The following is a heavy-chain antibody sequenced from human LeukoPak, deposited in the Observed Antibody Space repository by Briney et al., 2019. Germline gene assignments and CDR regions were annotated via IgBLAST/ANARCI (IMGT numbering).Heavy chain of an antibody. CDR3: ARENTDSSGWYYFDY. CDR1: GGSISSYY. V-gene: IGHV4-59*01. Sequence: IPSETLSLTCTVSGGSISSYYWSWIRQPPGKGLEWIGYIYYSGSTNYNPSLKSRVTISVDTSKNQFSLKLSSVTAADTAVYYCARENTDSSGWYYFDYWGQGTLVTVSS. D-gene: IGHD6-19*01. J-gene: IGHJ4*02. CDR2: IYYSGST.